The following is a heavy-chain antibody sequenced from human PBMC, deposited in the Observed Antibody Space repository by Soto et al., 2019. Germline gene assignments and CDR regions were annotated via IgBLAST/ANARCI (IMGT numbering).Heavy chain of an antibody. D-gene: IGHD3-10*01. Sequence: EVQLVESGGGLIQPGGSLRLSCAVSGFTVSNNYMSWVRQAPGKGLEGVSVIYSGGYTAYGDSVKGRFTISRDNSKNTIYLKRNSRRPDDAAVFYWGTRGGGGGYWGQGTLVTVSS. CDR2: IYSGGYT. CDR1: GFTVSNNY. V-gene: IGHV3-53*01. CDR3: GTRGGGGGY. J-gene: IGHJ4*02.